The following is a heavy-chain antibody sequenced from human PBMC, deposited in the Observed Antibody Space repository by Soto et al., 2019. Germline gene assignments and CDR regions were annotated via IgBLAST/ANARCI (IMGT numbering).Heavy chain of an antibody. CDR3: AKVCGEDGYCSRTSCLYYFHH. Sequence: EVQLLESGGGLVQPGGSLRLSCEASGLTFSTSAMSWVRQAPGKGLEWVSTISDSGRTYYADCVKGRFTISRDNSKNTLYLQMNSLRAEDTAVFYCAKVCGEDGYCSRTSCLYYFHHWGQGTLVTVSS. D-gene: IGHD2-2*03. CDR2: ISDSGRT. J-gene: IGHJ4*02. CDR1: GLTFSTSA. V-gene: IGHV3-23*01.